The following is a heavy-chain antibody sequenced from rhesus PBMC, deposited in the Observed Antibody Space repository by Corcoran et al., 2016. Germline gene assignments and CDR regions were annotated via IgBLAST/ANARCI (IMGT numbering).Heavy chain of an antibody. J-gene: IGHJ4*01. CDR1: GYTFTDTY. CDR3: ARSPSCDY. Sequence: EVQLVQSGAEVKKRGASVKISCKASGYTFTDTYLNWVRPAPGKGLEWRGRGEPEDGEADYEQSFQDRVTITADMSTDTAYMELSSLRSEDTAVYYCARSPSCDYWGQGVLVTVSS. CDR2: GEPEDGEA. D-gene: IGHD2-2*01. V-gene: IGHV1-111*02.